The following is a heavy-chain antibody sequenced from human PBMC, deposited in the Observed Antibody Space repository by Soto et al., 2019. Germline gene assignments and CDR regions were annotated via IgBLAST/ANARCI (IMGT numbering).Heavy chain of an antibody. CDR2: ISWNSASI. D-gene: IGHD6-13*01. V-gene: IGHV3-9*01. CDR1: GFTFDDFA. CDR3: ATGPGLGASSGSPDS. Sequence: EVQLVESGGGLVQPGRSLRLSCAASGFTFDDFAMHWVRQPPGKGLEWVSGISWNSASIVYADSVKGRFTISRDNAKNSLYLQLDSVGVEDTAFYSCATGPGLGASSGSPDSWGQGTLVSVSS. J-gene: IGHJ4*02.